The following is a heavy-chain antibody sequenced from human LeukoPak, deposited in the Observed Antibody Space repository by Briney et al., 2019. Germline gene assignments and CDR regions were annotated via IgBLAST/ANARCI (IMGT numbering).Heavy chain of an antibody. Sequence: GGSLGLSCAASGFTFSSYGMHWVRQAPGKGLEWVAVIWYDGSNKYYADSVKGRFTISRDNSKNTLYLQMNSLRGEDTAVYYCARGSYGGNYFDCCDQGTLVTVSS. CDR3: ARGSYGGNYFDC. V-gene: IGHV3-33*01. CDR2: IWYDGSNK. D-gene: IGHD4-23*01. CDR1: GFTFSSYG. J-gene: IGHJ4*02.